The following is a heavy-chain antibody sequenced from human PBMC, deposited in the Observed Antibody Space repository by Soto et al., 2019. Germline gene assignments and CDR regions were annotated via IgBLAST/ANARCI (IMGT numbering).Heavy chain of an antibody. CDR2: IIPIFGTA. CDR3: ARHPPYSGYSQNWFDH. J-gene: IGHJ5*02. V-gene: IGHV1-69*13. Sequence: SSVKVSCKASGGTFSSYAISWVRQAPGQGLEWMGGIIPIFGTANYAQKFQGRVTITAEESTSTDYMELSSLRSEDTAVYYSARHPPYSGYSQNWFDHRGQGTLVTVS. D-gene: IGHD5-12*01. CDR1: GGTFSSYA.